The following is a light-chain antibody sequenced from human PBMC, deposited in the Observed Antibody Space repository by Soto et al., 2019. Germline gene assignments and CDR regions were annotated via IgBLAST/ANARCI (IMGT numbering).Light chain of an antibody. Sequence: EIVLTQSPGTLSLSPGERAILSCRASQSVASRYLAWYQHKPGQAPRLVIYGASNRATGIPDRFSGSGSGTDFTLTIGRVEPEDFAVYFCQQYAGPLTFGGGTKVEIK. CDR1: QSVASRY. CDR2: GAS. J-gene: IGKJ4*01. CDR3: QQYAGPLT. V-gene: IGKV3-20*01.